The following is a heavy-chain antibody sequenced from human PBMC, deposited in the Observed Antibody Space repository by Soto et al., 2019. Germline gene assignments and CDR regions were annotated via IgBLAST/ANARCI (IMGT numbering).Heavy chain of an antibody. CDR1: GYTFTNYG. CDR2: ISAYNGDT. D-gene: IGHD6-6*01. V-gene: IGHV1-18*01. J-gene: IGHJ6*03. CDR3: ARVRQIVGYFYYYMDV. Sequence: QVQLLQSGAEVKKPGASVKVSCKASGYTFTNYGITWVRQAPGQGLEWMGWISAYNGDTHYTQRLQGRVTMTTDTSKSTAYMELRGLRSDDNAVYYCARVRQIVGYFYYYMDVWGKGTTVTVSS.